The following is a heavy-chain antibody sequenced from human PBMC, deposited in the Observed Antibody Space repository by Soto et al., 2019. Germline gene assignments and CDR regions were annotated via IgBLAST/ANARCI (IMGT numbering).Heavy chain of an antibody. D-gene: IGHD2-21*02. Sequence: QVQLVQSGAEVKKPGASVKVSCKASGYTFTSYAMHWVRQAPGQRLEWMGWINAGNGNTKYSQKFQGRVTITRDTSASTADMELSSLRSEDTAVYYCARDLGGNSAWFLWGQGTMVTVSS. CDR2: INAGNGNT. V-gene: IGHV1-3*01. CDR3: ARDLGGNSAWFL. CDR1: GYTFTSYA. J-gene: IGHJ3*01.